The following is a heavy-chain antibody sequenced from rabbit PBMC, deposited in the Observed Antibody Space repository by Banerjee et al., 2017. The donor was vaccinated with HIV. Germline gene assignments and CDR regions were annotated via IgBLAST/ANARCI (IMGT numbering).Heavy chain of an antibody. D-gene: IGHD3-3*01. CDR1: VIDFSSGT. J-gene: IGHJ6*02. Sequence: QQQLEECGGGLVKPGGTLALGCKASVIDFSSGTMCWGRQAPGKQLEWIGGNFSGGANKHSTSGVSDRVSTSRNPHQTPLSLQLTSWPTADPAPYFCAKNRYGHGGPFPSWGQGPLLPVS. CDR3: AKNRYGHGGPFPS. V-gene: IGHV1S47*01. CDR2: NFSGGANK.